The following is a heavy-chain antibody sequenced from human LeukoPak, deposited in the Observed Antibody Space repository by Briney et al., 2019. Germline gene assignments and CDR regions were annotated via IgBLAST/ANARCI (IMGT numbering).Heavy chain of an antibody. V-gene: IGHV1-69*13. D-gene: IGHD3-22*01. Sequence: GASVKVSCKASGYTFTSYGISWVRQAPGQGLEWMGGIIPIFGTANYAQKFQGRVTITADESTSTAYMELSSLRSEDTAVYYCARDSSGYYPSQFDYWGQGTLVTVSS. J-gene: IGHJ4*02. CDR3: ARDSSGYYPSQFDY. CDR1: GYTFTSYG. CDR2: IIPIFGTA.